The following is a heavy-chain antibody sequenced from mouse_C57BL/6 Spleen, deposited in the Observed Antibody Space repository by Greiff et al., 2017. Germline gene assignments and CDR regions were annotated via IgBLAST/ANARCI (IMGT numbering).Heavy chain of an antibody. Sequence: VQLKQSGAELVRPGASVKLSCTASGFNIKDDYMHWVKQRPEQGLEWIGWIDPENGDTEYASKFQGKATITADTSSNTAYLQLSSLTSEDTAVYYCTTNYGSSRDYWGQGTTLTVSS. CDR2: IDPENGDT. D-gene: IGHD1-1*01. CDR3: TTNYGSSRDY. CDR1: GFNIKDDY. V-gene: IGHV14-4*01. J-gene: IGHJ2*01.